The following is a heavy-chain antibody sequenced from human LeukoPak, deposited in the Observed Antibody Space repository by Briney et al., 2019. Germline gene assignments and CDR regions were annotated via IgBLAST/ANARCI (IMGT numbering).Heavy chain of an antibody. CDR2: IYPRDSDT. D-gene: IGHD3-9*01. J-gene: IGHJ4*02. CDR3: ARPLRDGAGYSY. V-gene: IGHV5-51*01. Sequence: GASLQISCKGSGSIFTSYWIGWVRQLPGKGLEWMGIIYPRDSDTRYSPSFQGQVTISADKSISTAYLQWSSLKASDTAMYYCARPLRDGAGYSYWGQGTLVTVSS. CDR1: GSIFTSYW.